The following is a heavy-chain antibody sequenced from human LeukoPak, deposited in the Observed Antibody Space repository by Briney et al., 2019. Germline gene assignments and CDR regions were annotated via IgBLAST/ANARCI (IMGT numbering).Heavy chain of an antibody. V-gene: IGHV1-46*01. J-gene: IGHJ6*02. CDR2: INPSGGST. D-gene: IGHD1-14*01. CDR3: ARETGMTPPNYYYYGMDV. Sequence: SVKVSCKASGYTFTSYYMHWVRQAPGQGLEWMGIINPSGGSTTYAQKFQGRVTMTRDTSTSTVYMELSSLRSEDTAVYYCARETGMTPPNYYYYGMDVWGQGTTVTVSS. CDR1: GYTFTSYY.